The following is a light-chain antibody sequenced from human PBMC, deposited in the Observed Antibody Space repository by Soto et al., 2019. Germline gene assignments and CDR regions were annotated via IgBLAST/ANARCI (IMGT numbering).Light chain of an antibody. CDR1: QSISSW. Sequence: DIQMTQSPSTLSASVGDRVTITCRASQSISSWLAWYQQKPGKAPKLLIYKASSLESGVATRFSSSVTGTEFALTISSQKPDDLATYYCQQYNIFPTFGQVSKVDIK. J-gene: IGKJ1*01. CDR2: KAS. V-gene: IGKV1-5*03. CDR3: QQYNIFPT.